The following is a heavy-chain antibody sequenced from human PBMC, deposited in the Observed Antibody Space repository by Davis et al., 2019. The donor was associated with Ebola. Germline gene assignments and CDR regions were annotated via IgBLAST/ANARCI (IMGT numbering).Heavy chain of an antibody. V-gene: IGHV3-33*01. CDR2: IWYDGSNK. J-gene: IGHJ6*02. Sequence: GESLKISCAASGFTFSSYGMHWVRQAPGKGLEWVAVIWYDGSNKYYADSVKGRFTISRDNSKNTLYLQMNSLRAEDTAVYYCARDPSDGYNLFYYYYGMDVWGQGTTVTVSS. D-gene: IGHD5-24*01. CDR3: ARDPSDGYNLFYYYYGMDV. CDR1: GFTFSSYG.